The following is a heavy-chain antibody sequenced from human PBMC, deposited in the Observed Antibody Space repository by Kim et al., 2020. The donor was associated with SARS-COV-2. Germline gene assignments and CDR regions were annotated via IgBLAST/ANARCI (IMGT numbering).Heavy chain of an antibody. J-gene: IGHJ1*01. D-gene: IGHD2-21*01. CDR1: GYTFSGYS. Sequence: ASVKVSCKSSGYTFSGYSLHWVRQAPGQGLEWMGWINPKSGGPNYAQKFQGRVTMTRDTSISTAYMELSSLRSDDTAVYYCARYCGGIWCWAQFATWGQG. CDR3: ARYCGGIWCWAQFAT. V-gene: IGHV1-2*02. CDR2: INPKSGGP.